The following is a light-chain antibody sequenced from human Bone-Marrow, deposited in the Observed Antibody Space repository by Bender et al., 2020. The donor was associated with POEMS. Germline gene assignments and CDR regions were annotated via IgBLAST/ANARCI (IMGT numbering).Light chain of an antibody. V-gene: IGLV2-23*01. CDR3: SSYTSTTTL. CDR1: SSDVGSYKF. Sequence: QSALTQPASVSGSPGQSITISCTGTSSDVGSYKFVSWYQQHPGKAPKLMIYEATKRPSGVSDRFSASKSGDTASLTISGLQAEDEADYYCSSYTSTTTLFGGGTKLAVL. CDR2: EAT. J-gene: IGLJ3*02.